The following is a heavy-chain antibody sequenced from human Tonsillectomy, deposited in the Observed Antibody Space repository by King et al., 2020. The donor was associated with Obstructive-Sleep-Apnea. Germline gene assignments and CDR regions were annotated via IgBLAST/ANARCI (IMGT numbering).Heavy chain of an antibody. CDR1: GYTFTIYA. CDR2: INAGNGDT. CDR3: ARGGISTYCDR. D-gene: IGHD3-16*02. Sequence: QLVQSGAEVKKPGASVKVSCKASGYTFTIYAVHWVRQAPGQRLEWMGWINAGNGDTKYSQKFQDRVTITRDTSASTAYMELSSLRSEDTAVYYCARGGISTYCDRWGQGTLVTVSS. J-gene: IGHJ4*02. V-gene: IGHV1-3*01.